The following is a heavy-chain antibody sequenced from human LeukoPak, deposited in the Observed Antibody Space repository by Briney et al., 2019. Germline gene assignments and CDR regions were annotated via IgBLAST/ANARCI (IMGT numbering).Heavy chain of an antibody. D-gene: IGHD6-13*01. Sequence: SGTLSLTCAVSGGSINSSNWWSWVRQPPGKGLEWIGEIYHSGSTNYNPSLKSRVTISVDKSKNQFSLKLSSVTAADTAVYYCARDFEAAIAAAGTVRFDPWGQGTLVTVSS. CDR3: ARDFEAAIAAAGTVRFDP. CDR2: IYHSGST. J-gene: IGHJ5*02. V-gene: IGHV4-4*02. CDR1: GGSINSSNW.